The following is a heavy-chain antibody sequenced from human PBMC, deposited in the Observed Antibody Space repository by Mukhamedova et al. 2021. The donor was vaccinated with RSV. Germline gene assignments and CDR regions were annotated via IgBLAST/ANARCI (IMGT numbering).Heavy chain of an antibody. J-gene: IGHJ5*02. CDR2: IIPIFGTT. CDR3: ARAGALGRPWWLDP. V-gene: IGHV1-69*15. Sequence: GPEWMGRIIPIFGTTEYAQKFQGRVTITADESATTAYMELSSLRSEDTAVYYCARAGALGRPWWLDPWGQGTLVTVSS.